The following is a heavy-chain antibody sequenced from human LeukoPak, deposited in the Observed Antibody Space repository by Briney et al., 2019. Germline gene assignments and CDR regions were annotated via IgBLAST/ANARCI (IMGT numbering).Heavy chain of an antibody. D-gene: IGHD1-14*01. J-gene: IGHJ4*02. Sequence: SVKVSCKASGYTFTVYYMHWVRQAPGQGLEWMGRIIPTLEIANYAQKFQGRVTITADKSTSTAYMELSSLRPEDTAVYYCARVISGTWLWFWGQGTLVTVSS. CDR1: GYTFTVYY. V-gene: IGHV1-69*04. CDR3: ARVISGTWLWF. CDR2: IIPTLEIA.